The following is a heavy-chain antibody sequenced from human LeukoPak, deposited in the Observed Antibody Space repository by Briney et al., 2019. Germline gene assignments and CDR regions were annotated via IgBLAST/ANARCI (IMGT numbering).Heavy chain of an antibody. CDR1: GGSVSSGSYY. CDR3: ARGDDSSGWYGTTTFDY. D-gene: IGHD6-19*01. J-gene: IGHJ4*02. Sequence: SETLSLTCTVSGGSVSSGSYYWSWIRQPPGKGLEWIGYIYYSGSTNYNPSLKSRVTISVDTSKNQFSLKLSSVTAADTAVYYCARGDDSSGWYGTTTFDYWGQGTLVTVSS. CDR2: IYYSGST. V-gene: IGHV4-61*01.